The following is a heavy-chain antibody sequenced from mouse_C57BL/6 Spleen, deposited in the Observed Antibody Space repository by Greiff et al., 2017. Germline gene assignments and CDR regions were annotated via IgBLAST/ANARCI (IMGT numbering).Heavy chain of an antibody. CDR2: INPNNGGT. Sequence: EVQLQQSGPELVKPGASVKISCKASGYTFTDYYMNWVKQSHGKSLEWIGDINPNNGGTSYNQKFKGKATLTVDKSSSTAYMELRSLTSEDSAVYYFARGGYYGSSPFAYWGQGTLVTVSA. CDR1: GYTFTDYY. D-gene: IGHD1-1*01. V-gene: IGHV1-26*01. CDR3: ARGGYYGSSPFAY. J-gene: IGHJ3*01.